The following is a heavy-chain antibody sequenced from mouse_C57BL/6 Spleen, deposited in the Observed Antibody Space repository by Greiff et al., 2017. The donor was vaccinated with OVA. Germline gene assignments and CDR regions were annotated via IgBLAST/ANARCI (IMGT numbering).Heavy chain of an antibody. CDR3: AGGDDGSGGYYAMDY. V-gene: IGHV14-3*01. J-gene: IGHJ4*01. CDR2: IDPANGNT. D-gene: IGHD1-1*01. Sequence: VQLQQSVAELVRPGASVKLSCTASGFNIKNTYMHWVKQRPEQGLEWIGRIDPANGNTKYAPKFQGKATITADTSSNTAYLQLSSLTSEDTAIYYSAGGDDGSGGYYAMDYWGQGTSVTVSS. CDR1: GFNIKNTY.